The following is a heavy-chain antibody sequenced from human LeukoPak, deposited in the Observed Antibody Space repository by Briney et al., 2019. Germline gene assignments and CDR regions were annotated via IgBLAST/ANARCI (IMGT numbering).Heavy chain of an antibody. J-gene: IGHJ4*02. V-gene: IGHV1-18*01. CDR3: AREGIVVVPRGYYFDY. D-gene: IGHD3-22*01. CDR2: ISAYNGNT. CDR1: GYTFTSYG. Sequence: ASVKVSCKASGYTFTSYGISWVRQAPGQGLEWMGWISAYNGNTNYAQKLQGRVTMTTDTSTSTAYMELRSLRSDDTAVYYCAREGIVVVPRGYYFDYWGQGTLVTVSS.